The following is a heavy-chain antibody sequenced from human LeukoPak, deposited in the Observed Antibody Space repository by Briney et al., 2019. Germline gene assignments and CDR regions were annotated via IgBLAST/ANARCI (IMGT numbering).Heavy chain of an antibody. D-gene: IGHD3-10*01. CDR3: AREDYGSGSYYY. V-gene: IGHV1-46*01. CDR1: GYTFTSYY. Sequence: ASVKVSCKASGYTFTSYYMHWVRQAPGQGLEWMGIINPSGGSTSYAQKFQGRVTMTTDTSTSTAYMELRSLRSDDTAVYYCAREDYGSGSYYYWGQGTLVTVSS. CDR2: INPSGGST. J-gene: IGHJ4*02.